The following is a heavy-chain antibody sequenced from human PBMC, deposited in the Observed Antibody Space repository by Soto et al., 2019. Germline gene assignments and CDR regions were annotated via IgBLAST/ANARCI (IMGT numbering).Heavy chain of an antibody. Sequence: GGSLRLSCTASGFTLGDYAMIWFRQAPVNGLECVGFIRSRAYGGTTEYSASVKGMVTVSIDYSKIIAYLQVNSRKTEDAAVYYCTRGGVVVAATSLLIWGQGTMVTGSS. CDR1: GFTLGDYA. CDR2: IRSRAYGGTT. J-gene: IGHJ3*02. CDR3: TRGGVVVAATSLLI. V-gene: IGHV3-49*03. D-gene: IGHD2-15*01.